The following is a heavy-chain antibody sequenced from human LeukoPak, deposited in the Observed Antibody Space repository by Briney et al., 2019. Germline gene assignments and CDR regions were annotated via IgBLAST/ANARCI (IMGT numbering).Heavy chain of an antibody. D-gene: IGHD5-18*01. CDR2: INPSRGST. J-gene: IGHJ4*02. V-gene: IGHV1-46*03. CDR3: ARGGTTMVTGGLDY. Sequence: ASVKVSCKASGYTFTNYYMHLVRQAPGQGLEWMGIINPSRGSTSYAQKFHGRVTMTRDTSTSTVYMELSSLRSEDTAVYYCARGGTTMVTGGLDYWGQGTLVTVSS. CDR1: GYTFTNYY.